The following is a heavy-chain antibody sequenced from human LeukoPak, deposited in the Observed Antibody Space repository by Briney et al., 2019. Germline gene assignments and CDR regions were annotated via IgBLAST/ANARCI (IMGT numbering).Heavy chain of an antibody. Sequence: SETLSLTCAVYGGSFSGYYWSWIRQPPGKGLEWIGEINHSGSTNYNPSLKSRVTISVDTSKNQFSLKLSSVTAADTAVYYCARQGYYGSGSYYDNWFDPWGQGTLVTVSS. J-gene: IGHJ5*02. CDR1: GGSFSGYY. CDR2: INHSGST. D-gene: IGHD3-10*01. V-gene: IGHV4-34*01. CDR3: ARQGYYGSGSYYDNWFDP.